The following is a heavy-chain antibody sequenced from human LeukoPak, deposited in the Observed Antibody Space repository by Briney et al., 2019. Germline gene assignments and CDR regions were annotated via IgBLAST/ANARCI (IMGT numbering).Heavy chain of an antibody. J-gene: IGHJ4*02. Sequence: ASVKVSCKASGGNFKSFVFSWVRQVPGQGPEWLGGIMSLFGKAHYAQKFQDRVTFTADESTSTVYMEVRSLTYEDTAVYYCVRESRTGTWPSDYWGQGTLVTVSS. CDR2: IMSLFGKA. CDR1: GGNFKSFV. CDR3: VRESRTGTWPSDY. D-gene: IGHD3/OR15-3a*01. V-gene: IGHV1-69*13.